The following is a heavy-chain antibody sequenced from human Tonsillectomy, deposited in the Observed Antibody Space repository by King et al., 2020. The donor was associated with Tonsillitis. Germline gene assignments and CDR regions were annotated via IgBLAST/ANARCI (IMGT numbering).Heavy chain of an antibody. J-gene: IGHJ4*02. CDR1: GFTFSSYA. D-gene: IGHD3-22*01. V-gene: IGHV3-23*04. CDR3: AKDPSHNYYDSSGYYNY. Sequence: VQLVESGGGLVQPGGSLRLSCAASGFTFSSYAMSWVRQAPGKGLEWVSAISGSGGSTYYADSVKGRFTISRDNSKNTLYLQMNSLRAEDTAVYYCAKDPSHNYYDSSGYYNYWGQGTLVTVSS. CDR2: ISGSGGST.